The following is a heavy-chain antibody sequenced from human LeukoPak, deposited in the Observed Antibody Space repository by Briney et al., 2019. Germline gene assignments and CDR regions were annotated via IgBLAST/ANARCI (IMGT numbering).Heavy chain of an antibody. CDR2: NSSDGRST. J-gene: IGHJ4*02. CDR3: TRDAAYCGGDCFFDY. V-gene: IGHV3-74*01. CDR1: GFTFSSYW. D-gene: IGHD2-21*02. Sequence: GGSLRLSCAASGFTFSSYWMHWVRQAPGKGLVWVSRNSSDGRSTIYADSVKGRFTISRDNAKNTLYLQMNSLRAEDTAVYYCTRDAAYCGGDCFFDYWGQGPLVTVSS.